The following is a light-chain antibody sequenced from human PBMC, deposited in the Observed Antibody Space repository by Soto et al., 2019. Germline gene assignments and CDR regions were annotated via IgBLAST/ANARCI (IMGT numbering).Light chain of an antibody. Sequence: DIQMTQSPSSLSASVGDRITITCRASQNIDNSLNWYQQKPGEAPNLVIYAASSLQSGVPSRFSGRGSGTDFTLTISSLQPEDFGNYFCQQTYSTRWTFGQGTKGQIK. J-gene: IGKJ1*01. CDR2: AAS. CDR1: QNIDNS. V-gene: IGKV1-39*01. CDR3: QQTYSTRWT.